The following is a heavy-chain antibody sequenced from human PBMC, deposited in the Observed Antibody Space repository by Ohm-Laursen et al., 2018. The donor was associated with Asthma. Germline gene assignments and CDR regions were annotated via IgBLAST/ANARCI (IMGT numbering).Heavy chain of an antibody. D-gene: IGHD4-17*01. CDR1: GFIFSNYA. CDR2: IGSSGVST. Sequence: SLRLSCTASGFIFSNYAMNWVRQAPGKGLEWVSAIGSSGVSTYYADSVKGRFTISRDNSKNTLYLQMNSLRAEDTAVYYCARGTLYGDYLFDYWGQGTLVTVSS. V-gene: IGHV3-23*01. J-gene: IGHJ4*02. CDR3: ARGTLYGDYLFDY.